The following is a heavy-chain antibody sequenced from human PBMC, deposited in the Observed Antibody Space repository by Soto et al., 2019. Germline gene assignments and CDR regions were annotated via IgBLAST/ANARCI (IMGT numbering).Heavy chain of an antibody. V-gene: IGHV3-23*01. CDR1: GFTFSTYA. J-gene: IGHJ4*02. D-gene: IGHD3-10*01. CDR3: VLQPYFYGSGRHYYFDY. Sequence: EVQLFESGGGLVQPGGSLRLSCAASGFTFSTYAMSWVRQAPGKGLEWVSSINGRGNRTYYADSVKGRFTISRDNSKNPHYLQISSLRAEDTAVYSCVLQPYFYGSGRHYYFDYWGRGTLVTVSS. CDR2: INGRGNRT.